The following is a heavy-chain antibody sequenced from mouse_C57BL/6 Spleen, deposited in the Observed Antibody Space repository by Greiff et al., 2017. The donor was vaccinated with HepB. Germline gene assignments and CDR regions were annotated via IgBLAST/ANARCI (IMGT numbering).Heavy chain of an antibody. CDR1: GYTFTSYW. J-gene: IGHJ2*01. V-gene: IGHV1-61*01. CDR3: ARNGPLNYYGSSSYYFDY. CDR2: IYPSDSET. D-gene: IGHD1-1*01. Sequence: VQLQQSGAELVRPGSSVKLSCKASGYTFTSYWMDWVKQRPGQGLEWIGNIYPSDSETHYNQKFKDKATLTVDKSSSTAYMQLSSLTSEDSAVYYCARNGPLNYYGSSSYYFDYWGQGTTLTVSS.